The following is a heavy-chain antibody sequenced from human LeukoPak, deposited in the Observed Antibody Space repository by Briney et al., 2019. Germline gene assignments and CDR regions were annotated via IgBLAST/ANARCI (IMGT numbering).Heavy chain of an antibody. D-gene: IGHD3-10*01. CDR3: AKSGGLSGSGRLAMDV. CDR2: ISGSGGST. CDR1: GFTFSTYA. J-gene: IGHJ6*02. V-gene: IGHV3-23*01. Sequence: GGSLRLSCAASGFTFSTYAMSWVRLAPGKGLEWVSGISGSGGSTYYADSVKGRFTSSRDNSNNTLYVQMNSLRVEETAVYYCAKSGGLSGSGRLAMDVWGQGTTVTVSS.